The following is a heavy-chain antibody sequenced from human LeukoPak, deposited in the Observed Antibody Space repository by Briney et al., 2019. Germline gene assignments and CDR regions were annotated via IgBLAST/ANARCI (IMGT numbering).Heavy chain of an antibody. Sequence: KSGESLKISCKGSGYSFTSYWIGWVRQMPGKGLEWMGIIYPGDSDTRYSPSFQGRVTISADKSISTAYLQWSSLKASDTAMYYCARPEFNYYDSSGLSGNWFDPWGQGTLVTVSS. CDR3: ARPEFNYYDSSGLSGNWFDP. V-gene: IGHV5-51*01. CDR1: GYSFTSYW. J-gene: IGHJ5*02. CDR2: IYPGDSDT. D-gene: IGHD3-22*01.